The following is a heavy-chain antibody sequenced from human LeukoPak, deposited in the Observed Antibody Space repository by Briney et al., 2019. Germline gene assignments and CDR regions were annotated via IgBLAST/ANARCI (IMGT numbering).Heavy chain of an antibody. D-gene: IGHD4-17*01. CDR3: ARQSTTVTSRFDY. J-gene: IGHJ4*02. V-gene: IGHV4-59*08. CDR2: IYYSGST. Sequence: SETLSLTCTVSGGSISSYYWSWIRQPPGKGLEWIGYIYYSGSTNYNPSLKSRVTISVDTSKNQFSLKLSSVTAADTAVYYCARQSTTVTSRFDYWGQGTLVTDSS. CDR1: GGSISSYY.